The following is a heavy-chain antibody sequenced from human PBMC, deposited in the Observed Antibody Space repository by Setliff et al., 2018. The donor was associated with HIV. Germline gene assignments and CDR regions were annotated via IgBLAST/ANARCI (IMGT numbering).Heavy chain of an antibody. Sequence: ASVKVSCKASGYTFSSYGISWVRQAPGQGLEWMGWINPYSGKTKYAQNLQGRVTMTTDTSTSTAYMDLSSLRSDDTAVYYCARGTAPRPASVLEFLEWLFPNWFDPWGQGTLVTVSS. CDR2: INPYSGKT. J-gene: IGHJ5*02. D-gene: IGHD3-3*02. V-gene: IGHV1-18*04. CDR1: GYTFSSYG. CDR3: ARGTAPRPASVLEFLEWLFPNWFDP.